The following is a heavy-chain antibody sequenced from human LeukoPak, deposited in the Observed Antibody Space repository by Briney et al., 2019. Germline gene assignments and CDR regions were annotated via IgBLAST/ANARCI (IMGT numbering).Heavy chain of an antibody. Sequence: GGSLRLSCAASGFTFSSYGMHWVRQAPGKGLEWVAFIRYDGSNKYYAASVKGRFTISRDNSKNTLYLQMNSLRAEDTAVYYCAKPLGQQLPGRIDYWGQGTLVTVSS. D-gene: IGHD6-13*01. V-gene: IGHV3-30*02. CDR3: AKPLGQQLPGRIDY. CDR1: GFTFSSYG. CDR2: IRYDGSNK. J-gene: IGHJ4*02.